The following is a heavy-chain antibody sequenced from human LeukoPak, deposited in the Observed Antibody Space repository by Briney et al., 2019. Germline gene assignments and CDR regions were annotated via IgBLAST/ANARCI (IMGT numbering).Heavy chain of an antibody. J-gene: IGHJ3*02. CDR1: GYTFTSYD. Sequence: ASVTVSCTASGYTFTSYDINWVRQAPGQGLEWMGWMNPNSGNTGYAQKVQGRVTMTRNTSINTAYMELSSLRSEDTAVYYCARGLSDCSSTSCYSAAFDIWGQGTMVTVSS. CDR3: ARGLSDCSSTSCYSAAFDI. CDR2: MNPNSGNT. V-gene: IGHV1-8*01. D-gene: IGHD2-2*01.